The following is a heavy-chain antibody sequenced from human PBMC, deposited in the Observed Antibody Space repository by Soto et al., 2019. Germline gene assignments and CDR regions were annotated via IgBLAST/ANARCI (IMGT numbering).Heavy chain of an antibody. V-gene: IGHV1-18*04. CDR1: GYTFTSYG. CDR3: ARLYCISTSCYLGMDV. J-gene: IGHJ6*02. D-gene: IGHD2-2*01. Sequence: ASVKVSCKASGYTFTSYGISWVRQAPGQGLEWMGWISAYNGNRNYVQKLQGRVTMTTDTSTSTAYMELRSLRSDDTAAYYCARLYCISTSCYLGMDVCGQGTTVTVS. CDR2: ISAYNGNR.